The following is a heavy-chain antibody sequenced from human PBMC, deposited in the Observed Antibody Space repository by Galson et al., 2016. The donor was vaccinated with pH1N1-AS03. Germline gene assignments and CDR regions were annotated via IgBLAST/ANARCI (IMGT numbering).Heavy chain of an antibody. CDR2: INTDSGGT. Sequence: SVKASCKASGYAFTDYYMHLLRQAPGQGLEWMAWINTDSGGTDYAQKFQGRVTMTRDASIRTTYMELSSLRSDDTAVYYCVRGSPHSSSTNYAFEFWGRGTMVTVSS. CDR1: GYAFTDYY. V-gene: IGHV1-2*02. J-gene: IGHJ3*01. D-gene: IGHD6-13*01. CDR3: VRGSPHSSSTNYAFEF.